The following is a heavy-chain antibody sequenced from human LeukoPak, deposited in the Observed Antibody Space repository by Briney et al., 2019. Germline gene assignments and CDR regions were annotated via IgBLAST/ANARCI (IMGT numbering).Heavy chain of an antibody. CDR2: ITPVINTA. CDR1: GGTFLSHT. CDR3: ASYSSSRYGGYYYYGMDV. D-gene: IGHD6-13*01. V-gene: IGHV1-69*08. Sequence: PGASVKVSCKTSGGTFLSHTFSWVRQAPGQGLEWMGKITPVINTANYAQTFQGRVSIYADKSTTTVYMDLSGLRPDDTAVYYCASYSSSRYGGYYYYGMDVWGQGTTVTVSS. J-gene: IGHJ6*02.